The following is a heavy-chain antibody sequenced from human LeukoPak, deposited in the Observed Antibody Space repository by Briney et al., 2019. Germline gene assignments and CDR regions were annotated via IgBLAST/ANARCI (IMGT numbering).Heavy chain of an antibody. CDR1: GGSISSSSYY. J-gene: IGHJ3*02. V-gene: IGHV4-39*07. Sequence: SETLSLTCTVSGGSISSSSYYWGWIRQPPGKGLEWIGSIYYSGSTYYNPSLKSRVTISVDTSKNQFSLKLSSVTAADTAVYYCARDQSGYRGAFDIWGQGTMVTVSS. CDR2: IYYSGST. CDR3: ARDQSGYRGAFDI. D-gene: IGHD3-3*01.